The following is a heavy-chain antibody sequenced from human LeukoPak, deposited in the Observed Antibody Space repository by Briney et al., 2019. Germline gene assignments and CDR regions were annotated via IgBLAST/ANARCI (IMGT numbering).Heavy chain of an antibody. J-gene: IGHJ4*02. CDR2: ISYDGSNK. V-gene: IGHV3-30-3*01. Sequence: PGRSLRLSCAASGFTFSSYAMHWVRQAPGKGLEWVAVISYDGSNKYYADSVKGRFTISRDNSKNTLYLQMNSLRAEDTAVYYCARRALLWFGELVGPFDYWGQGTLVTVSS. CDR3: ARRALLWFGELVGPFDY. D-gene: IGHD3-10*01. CDR1: GFTFSSYA.